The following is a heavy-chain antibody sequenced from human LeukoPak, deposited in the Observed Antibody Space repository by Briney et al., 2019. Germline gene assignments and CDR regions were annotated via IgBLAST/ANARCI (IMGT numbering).Heavy chain of an antibody. V-gene: IGHV3-33*01. CDR2: IWYDGTNK. CDR3: ARTRYNSGGGDY. Sequence: GGSLRLSCAASGFTFSDYGMHWVRQAPGKGLEWVAVIWYDGTNKYYADSVEGRFTISRDNSKNTLYLQMNGLRAEDTAVYYCARTRYNSGGGDYWGQGTVVTVSP. CDR1: GFTFSDYG. J-gene: IGHJ4*02. D-gene: IGHD6-19*01.